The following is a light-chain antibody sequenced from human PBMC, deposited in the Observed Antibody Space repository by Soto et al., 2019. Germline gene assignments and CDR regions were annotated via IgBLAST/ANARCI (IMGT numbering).Light chain of an antibody. CDR1: SSDVGSYNR. J-gene: IGLJ2*01. Sequence: QSALTQPPSVSGSPGQSVTISCTGTSSDVGSYNRVSWYQQPPGTAPKLMIYEVNNRPSGVPDRFSGSKSGNTASLTISGLQAEDEADYYCSSYTSSTTLVLGGGTKLTVL. V-gene: IGLV2-18*02. CDR2: EVN. CDR3: SSYTSSTTLV.